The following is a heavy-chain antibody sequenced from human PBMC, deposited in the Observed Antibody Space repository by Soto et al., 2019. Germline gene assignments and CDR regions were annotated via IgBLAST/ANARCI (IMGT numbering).Heavy chain of an antibody. CDR3: ARVGGISNYYYGMDV. CDR2: IIPIFGTA. V-gene: IGHV1-69*06. J-gene: IGHJ6*02. D-gene: IGHD2-15*01. CDR1: GGTFSSYA. Sequence: SVKVSCKASGGTFSSYAISWLRQAPGQGLEWMGGIIPIFGTANYAQKFQGRVTITADKSTSTAYMELSSLRSEDTAVYYCARVGGISNYYYGMDVWGQGTTVTVSS.